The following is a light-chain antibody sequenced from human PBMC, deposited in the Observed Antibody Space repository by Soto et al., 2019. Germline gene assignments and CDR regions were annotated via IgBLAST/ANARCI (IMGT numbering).Light chain of an antibody. CDR1: NSDVGGYNF. CDR3: SSYTSSSIPYV. CDR2: DVS. Sequence: QSALTQPASVSGSPGQSITISCTGTNSDVGGYNFVSWYQQHPGKAPKLMIYDVSNRPSGVSNRFSGSKSGNTASLNISGLQAEDEADYYRSSYTSSSIPYVFGIGTKLTVL. V-gene: IGLV2-14*01. J-gene: IGLJ1*01.